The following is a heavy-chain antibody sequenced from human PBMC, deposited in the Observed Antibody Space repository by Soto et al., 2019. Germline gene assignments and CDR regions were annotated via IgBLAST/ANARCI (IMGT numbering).Heavy chain of an antibody. V-gene: IGHV4-61*01. CDR1: GGSVSSGSYY. Sequence: QVQLQESGPGLVKPSETLSLTCTVSGGSVSSGSYYWNWIRQPPGKELEWIGYIYYNGGTYYNPSLQSRVTISVDTSKNQFFLKLSSVTAADKAVYYCARGRGELSLYYCDYWGQGTLVTASS. CDR3: ARGRGELSLYYCDY. CDR2: IYYNGGT. J-gene: IGHJ4*02. D-gene: IGHD3-16*02.